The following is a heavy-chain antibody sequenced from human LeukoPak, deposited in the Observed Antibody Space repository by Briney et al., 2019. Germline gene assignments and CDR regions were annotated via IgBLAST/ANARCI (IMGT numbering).Heavy chain of an antibody. Sequence: GGSLRLSCAASGFTFSDYYMSWIRQAPGKGLEWVSYISSSGSTIYYADSVKGRFTISRDNAKNSLYLQMNSLRAEDTAVYYCARASSSWAEYFQHWGQGTLVTVSS. D-gene: IGHD6-13*01. CDR1: GFTFSDYY. CDR2: ISSSGSTI. CDR3: ARASSSWAEYFQH. J-gene: IGHJ1*01. V-gene: IGHV3-11*01.